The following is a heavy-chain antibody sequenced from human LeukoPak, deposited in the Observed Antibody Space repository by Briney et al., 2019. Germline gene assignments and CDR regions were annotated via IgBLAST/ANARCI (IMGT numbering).Heavy chain of an antibody. CDR3: ARVGDVDTAMVDDY. J-gene: IGHJ4*02. D-gene: IGHD5-18*01. Sequence: SETLSLTCAVYGGSFSGYYWSWIRQPPGKGLEWIGEINYSGSTNYNPSLKSRVTISVDTSKNQFSLKLCSVTAADTAVYYCARVGDVDTAMVDDYWGQGTLVTVSS. CDR2: INYSGST. V-gene: IGHV4-34*01. CDR1: GGSFSGYY.